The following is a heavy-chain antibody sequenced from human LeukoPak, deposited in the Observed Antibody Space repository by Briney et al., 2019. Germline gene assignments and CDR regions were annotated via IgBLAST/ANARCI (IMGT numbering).Heavy chain of an antibody. V-gene: IGHV3-33*06. CDR3: AKDAQRGFDYSNSLDK. CDR2: AWSDGTNR. D-gene: IGHD4-11*01. Sequence: GGTLRLSCATSGFTFSHYGMHWVRQAPGKGLEWVAVAWSDGTNRYHGVPAKGRFTISRDNFQRTVYLQMDSLGAEDTAVYYCAKDAQRGFDYSNSLDKWGQGTLVTVSS. CDR1: GFTFSHYG. J-gene: IGHJ4*02.